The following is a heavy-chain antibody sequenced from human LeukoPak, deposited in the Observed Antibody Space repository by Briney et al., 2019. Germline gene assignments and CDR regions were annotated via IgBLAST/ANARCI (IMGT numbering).Heavy chain of an antibody. Sequence: SGGSLRLSCAASGFTFSSYWMSWVRQAPGKGLEWVANINQDGSEKYYVDSVKGRFTISRDNAKNSLYLQMNSLRAEDTAVYYCARGLYRAFFDYWGQGTLVTVSS. CDR2: INQDGSEK. CDR1: GFTFSSYW. J-gene: IGHJ4*02. D-gene: IGHD3-16*01. CDR3: ARGLYRAFFDY. V-gene: IGHV3-7*01.